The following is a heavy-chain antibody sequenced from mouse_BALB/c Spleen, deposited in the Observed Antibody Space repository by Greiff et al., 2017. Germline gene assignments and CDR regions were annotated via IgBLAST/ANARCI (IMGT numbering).Heavy chain of an antibody. CDR1: GYTFSSYW. J-gene: IGHJ1*01. D-gene: IGHD1-1*01. V-gene: IGHV1-9*01. CDR2: ILPGSGST. CDR3: ARLITTVRRYFDV. Sequence: QVQLQQSGAELMKPGASVKISCKATGYTFSSYWIEWVKQRPGHGLEWIGEILPGSGSTNYNEKFKGKATFTADTSSNTAYMQLSSLTSEDSAVYYGARLITTVRRYFDVWGAGTTVTVSS.